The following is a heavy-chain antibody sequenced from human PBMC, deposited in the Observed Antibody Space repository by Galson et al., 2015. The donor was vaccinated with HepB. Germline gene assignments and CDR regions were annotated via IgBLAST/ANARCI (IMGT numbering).Heavy chain of an antibody. J-gene: IGHJ2*01. Sequence: SLRLSCAASGFTVSSNYMSWVRQAPGKGLEWVSVIYSGGSTYSAVSVKGRFTISRDNSKNTLYLQMNSLRAEDTAVYYCAREGYSSSWYGRYFDLGGRGTLVTVSS. CDR3: AREGYSSSWYGRYFDL. V-gene: IGHV3-66*01. CDR1: GFTVSSNY. D-gene: IGHD6-13*01. CDR2: IYSGGST.